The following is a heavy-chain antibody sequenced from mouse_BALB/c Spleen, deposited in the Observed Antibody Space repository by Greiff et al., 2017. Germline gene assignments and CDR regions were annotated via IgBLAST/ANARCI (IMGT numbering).Heavy chain of an antibody. V-gene: IGHV5-6*01. D-gene: IGHD4-1*01. J-gene: IGHJ4*01. Sequence: EVHLVESGGGLVQPGGSRKLSCAASGFTFSSFGMHWVRQTPDKRLEWVATISSGGSYTYYPDSVKGRFTISRDNAKNTLYLQMSSLRSEDTAMYYCARVWDAMDDWGQGTSVTVAS. CDR3: ARVWDAMDD. CDR1: GFTFSSFG. CDR2: ISSGGSYT.